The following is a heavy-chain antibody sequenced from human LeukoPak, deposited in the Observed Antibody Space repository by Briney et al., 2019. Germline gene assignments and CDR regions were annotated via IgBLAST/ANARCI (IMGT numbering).Heavy chain of an antibody. CDR3: VRHLAQYYYGSGSYLY. CDR2: IYYSGST. D-gene: IGHD3-10*01. V-gene: IGHV4-39*01. J-gene: IGHJ4*02. Sequence: PSETLSLTCTVSGDSISSIYYWDWIRQPPGKGLEWIGSIYYSGSTYYNPSLKRRVTISVDTSKNQFSLKLTSVTAADTAVYYCVRHLAQYYYGSGSYLYWGQGTLVTVSS. CDR1: GDSISSIYY.